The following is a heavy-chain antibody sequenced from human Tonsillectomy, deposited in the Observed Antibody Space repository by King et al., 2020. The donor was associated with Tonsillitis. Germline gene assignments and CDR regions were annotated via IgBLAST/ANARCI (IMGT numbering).Heavy chain of an antibody. CDR1: GFSLSTPGML. CDR3: ARIPDVTIGPHADVFNV. Sequence: TLKESGPALVKPTQTLTLTCTLSGFSLSTPGMLVSGIRQPPGGALEWLARIDWDDDKFYSTSLKTRLTISKDTSKNQVVLIITDMDPLDTATYYCARIPDVTIGPHADVFNVWGQGTMVTVSS. J-gene: IGHJ3*01. V-gene: IGHV2-70*04. CDR2: IDWDDDK.